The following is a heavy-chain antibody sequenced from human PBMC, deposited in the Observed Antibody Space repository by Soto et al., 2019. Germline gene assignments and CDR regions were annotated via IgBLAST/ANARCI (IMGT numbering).Heavy chain of an antibody. V-gene: IGHV3-23*01. D-gene: IGHD3-22*01. J-gene: IGHJ4*02. CDR1: GFTFSSYA. Sequence: EVQLLESGGGLVQPGGSLRLSCAASGFTFSSYAMSWVRQAPGKGLEWVSAISGSGGSTYYGDSVTGRLTISRDNSKTTLYLQMTGLRAEDTAVYYCASLNYYDSSGYYYPFDSWGQGTLVTVSS. CDR3: ASLNYYDSSGYYYPFDS. CDR2: ISGSGGST.